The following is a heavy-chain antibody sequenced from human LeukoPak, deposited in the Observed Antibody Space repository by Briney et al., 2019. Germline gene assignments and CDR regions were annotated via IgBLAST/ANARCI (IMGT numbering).Heavy chain of an antibody. CDR1: GFTFSSYS. V-gene: IGHV3-21*01. J-gene: IGHJ4*02. D-gene: IGHD5-18*01. CDR3: AREPTGIIL. CDR2: ISSTSAYI. Sequence: GGSLRLSCAASGFTFSSYSMDWVRQTPGKGLEWVSSISSTSAYIYYADSVKGRFTISRDNAKNSLYLQMNSLRVEDTAMYYCAREPTGIILWGQGTLVTVSS.